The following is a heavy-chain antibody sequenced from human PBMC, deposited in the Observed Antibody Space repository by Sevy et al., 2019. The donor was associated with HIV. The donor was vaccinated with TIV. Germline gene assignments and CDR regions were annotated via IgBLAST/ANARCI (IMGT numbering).Heavy chain of an antibody. D-gene: IGHD6-13*01. CDR1: GFSLSTSGVG. J-gene: IGHJ4*02. CDR2: IYWNDDK. Sequence: SGPTLVKPTQTLTLTCTFSGFSLSTSGVGVGWIRQPPGKALEWLALIYWNDDKRYSPSLKSRLTITKDTSKNQVVLTMTNMDPVDTATYYCAHISSIPYSSSWYDFDYWGQGTLVTVSS. CDR3: AHISSIPYSSSWYDFDY. V-gene: IGHV2-5*01.